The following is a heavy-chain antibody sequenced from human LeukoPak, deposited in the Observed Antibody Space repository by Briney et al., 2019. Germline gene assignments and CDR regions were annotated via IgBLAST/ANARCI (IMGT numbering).Heavy chain of an antibody. V-gene: IGHV1-46*01. J-gene: IGHJ4*02. CDR1: GYTFTSYY. D-gene: IGHD3-22*01. CDR2: INPSGGST. Sequence: ASVKVSCKASGYTFTSYYMHWVRQAPGQGLEWMGIINPSGGSTSYAQKFQGRVTMTRETSTSTVYMEMSSLRSEDTAVYYCARNKGMYYYDREAFDYWGQGTLVTVSS. CDR3: ARNKGMYYYDREAFDY.